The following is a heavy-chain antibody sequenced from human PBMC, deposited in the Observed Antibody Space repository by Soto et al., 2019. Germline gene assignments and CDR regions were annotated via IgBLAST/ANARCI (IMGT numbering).Heavy chain of an antibody. J-gene: IGHJ4*02. CDR3: ARQPYYYDSSGYLSLDY. CDR1: GYSFTSYW. V-gene: IGHV5-51*01. D-gene: IGHD3-22*01. Sequence: PGESLKISCKGSGYSFTSYWIGWVRQMPGKGLEWMGIIYPGDSDTRYSPSFQGQVTISADKSISTAYLQWSSLKASDTAMYYCARQPYYYDSSGYLSLDYWGQGTLVTVSS. CDR2: IYPGDSDT.